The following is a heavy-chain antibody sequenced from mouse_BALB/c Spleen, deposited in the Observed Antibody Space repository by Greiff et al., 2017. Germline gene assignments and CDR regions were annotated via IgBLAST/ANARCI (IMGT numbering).Heavy chain of an antibody. J-gene: IGHJ4*01. CDR1: GYSFTSYW. Sequence: EVQLQQSGTVLARPGASVKMSCKASGYSFTSYWMHWAKQRPGQGLEWIGAIYPGNSDTSYNQKFKGKAKLTAVTSASTAYMELSSLTNEDSAVYYCTREGDGSRYAMDYWGQGTSVTVSS. D-gene: IGHD1-1*01. V-gene: IGHV1-5*01. CDR3: TREGDGSRYAMDY. CDR2: IYPGNSDT.